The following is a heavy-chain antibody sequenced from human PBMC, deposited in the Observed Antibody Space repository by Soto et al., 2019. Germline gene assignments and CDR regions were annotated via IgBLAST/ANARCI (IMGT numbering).Heavy chain of an antibody. CDR1: GFTFSSYE. J-gene: IGHJ6*02. V-gene: IGHV3-48*03. Sequence: GGSLRLSCAASGFTFSSYEMNWVRQSPGKGLEWVSYISSSGSTIYYADSVKGRFTISRDNAKNSLYLQMNSLRAEDTAVYYCARDGSWQIFGVVIYYYYGMDVWGQGTTVTVSS. CDR3: ARDGSWQIFGVVIYYYYGMDV. CDR2: ISSSGSTI. D-gene: IGHD3-3*01.